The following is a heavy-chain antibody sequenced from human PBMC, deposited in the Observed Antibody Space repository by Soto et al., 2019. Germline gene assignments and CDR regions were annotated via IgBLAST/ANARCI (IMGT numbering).Heavy chain of an antibody. V-gene: IGHV4-31*03. CDR3: ARGGYYYENSGQNAYDY. Sequence: SETLSLTSTVSGGSISSGGYYWSWIRQHAGKGLEWIGYIYYGGSTYYNPSLKSRATISGDTSKNQFSLKLSSVTAADTAVYYCARGGYYYENSGQNAYDYWGQGILVTVSS. J-gene: IGHJ4*01. D-gene: IGHD3-22*01. CDR2: IYYGGST. CDR1: GGSISSGGYY.